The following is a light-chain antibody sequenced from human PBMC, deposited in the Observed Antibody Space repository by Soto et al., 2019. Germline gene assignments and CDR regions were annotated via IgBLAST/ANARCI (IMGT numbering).Light chain of an antibody. CDR2: AAS. J-gene: IGKJ1*01. Sequence: DIQMTQSPSSLSASVGDRVTITFRASHSIDNYLSWYQLKPGKAPRLLIYAASNLQRGVPSRFTGSGSGTDFTITINNLQPDDFAVYYCQQCFSIPPTFGHGTKVDI. CDR1: HSIDNY. V-gene: IGKV1-39*01. CDR3: QQCFSIPPT.